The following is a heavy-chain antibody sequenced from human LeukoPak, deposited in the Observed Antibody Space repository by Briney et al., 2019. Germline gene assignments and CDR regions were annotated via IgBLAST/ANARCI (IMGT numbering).Heavy chain of an antibody. CDR1: GFTFSSYA. CDR2: ISGSGGGT. D-gene: IGHD6-13*01. J-gene: IGHJ4*02. CDR3: AKDRYSSSWYWDY. V-gene: IGHV3-23*01. Sequence: GGSLRLSCAASGFTFSSYAMSWVRQAPGKGLEWVSGISGSGGGTYYADSVRGRFTISRDNSKNTLYLQMNSLRVEDTAVYYCAKDRYSSSWYWDYWGQGNLVTLSS.